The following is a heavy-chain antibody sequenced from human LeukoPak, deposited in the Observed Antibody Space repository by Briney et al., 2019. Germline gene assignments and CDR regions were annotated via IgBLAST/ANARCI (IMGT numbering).Heavy chain of an antibody. Sequence: SQTLSLTCSVSGGSISSGPYFWSWIRQSPGQGLEWIGYIWPSGSTYYNPSLKSRITISVDTSKNQFSLKLTSVTAADTAVYYCARTVDTAITFDYWGQGTLVTVSS. V-gene: IGHV4-30-2*05. CDR1: GGSISSGPYF. CDR2: IWPSGST. D-gene: IGHD5-18*01. CDR3: ARTVDTAITFDY. J-gene: IGHJ4*02.